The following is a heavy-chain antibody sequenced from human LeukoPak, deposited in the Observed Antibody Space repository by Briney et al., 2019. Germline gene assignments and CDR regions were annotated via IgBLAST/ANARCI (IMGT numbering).Heavy chain of an antibody. J-gene: IGHJ4*02. V-gene: IGHV3-23*01. CDR1: GFTFSSYA. D-gene: IGHD2-15*01. CDR3: AKSLVVAATLLDY. CDR2: ISGSGGST. Sequence: GGSLRLSCAVSGFTFSSYAMSWVRQAPGKGLEWVSAISGSGGSTYYADSVKGRFTISRDNSKNTLYLQMNSVRAEDTAVYYCAKSLVVAATLLDYWGQGTLVTVSS.